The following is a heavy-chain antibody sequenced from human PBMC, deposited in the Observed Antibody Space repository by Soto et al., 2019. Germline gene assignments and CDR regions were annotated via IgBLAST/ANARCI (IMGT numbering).Heavy chain of an antibody. D-gene: IGHD2-2*01. CDR1: GFTFTNFA. V-gene: IGHV3-23*01. CDR3: AKGYCSSTSCSFDY. CDR2: ISGGADTT. Sequence: LRLSCAASGFTFTNFAMNWVRRSPGKVLDLVSFISGGADTTYNADSVKGRFTISRDNSKNTVYLQMNSLRAEDTALYYCAKGYCSSTSCSFDYWGQGILVTVSS. J-gene: IGHJ4*02.